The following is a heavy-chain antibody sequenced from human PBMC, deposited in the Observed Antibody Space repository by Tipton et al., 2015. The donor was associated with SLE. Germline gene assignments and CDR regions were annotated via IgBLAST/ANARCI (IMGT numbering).Heavy chain of an antibody. CDR2: INHSGST. CDR1: GGSISTYY. Sequence: TLSLTCTVSGGSISTYYWSWIRQPPGKGLEWIGEINHSGSTNYNPSLKSRVTISVDTSKNQFSLSLASVTAADTAVYYCARVKWQRFSLDYYYYMDVWGKGTTVTVSS. CDR3: ARVKWQRFSLDYYYYMDV. J-gene: IGHJ6*03. D-gene: IGHD5-12*01. V-gene: IGHV4-34*01.